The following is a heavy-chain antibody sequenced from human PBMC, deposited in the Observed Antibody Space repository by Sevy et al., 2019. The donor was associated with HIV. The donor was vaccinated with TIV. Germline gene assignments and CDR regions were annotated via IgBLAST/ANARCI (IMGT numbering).Heavy chain of an antibody. V-gene: IGHV3-23*01. D-gene: IGHD2-2*01. CDR1: GFIFSNYP. Sequence: GGSLRLSCAASGFIFSNYPMSWVRHSPGKGLEWVSDISAGGTTTYYADSVEGRFTIPRDNSKNTVSLQMNSLGAEDTAIYYCAKRYCSTITCYDDDFWNPYYFYGLDVWAQGISVTVSS. J-gene: IGHJ6*02. CDR2: ISAGGTTT. CDR3: AKRYCSTITCYDDDFWNPYYFYGLDV.